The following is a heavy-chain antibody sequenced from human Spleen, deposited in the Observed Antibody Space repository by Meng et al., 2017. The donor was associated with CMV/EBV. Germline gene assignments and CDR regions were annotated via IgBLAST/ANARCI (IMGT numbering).Heavy chain of an antibody. CDR3: ARAYCSSTNCPEAY. Sequence: AVDGGYLNGNYWSWIRQPPGKGLEWIGEINYSGTTNYNPSLKSRVTISLNSSKNQFSLNLKSVTAADTAVYYCARAYCSSTNCPEAYWGQGTLVTVSS. CDR1: GGYLNGNY. V-gene: IGHV4-34*01. D-gene: IGHD2-2*01. J-gene: IGHJ4*02. CDR2: INYSGTT.